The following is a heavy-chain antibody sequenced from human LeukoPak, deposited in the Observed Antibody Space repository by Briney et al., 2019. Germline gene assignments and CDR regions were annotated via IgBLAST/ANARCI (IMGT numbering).Heavy chain of an antibody. Sequence: GGSLRLSCTTSGFSFASYSMSWVRQAPGKGLDWVGFIRRQVYGATTEYAASVRGRFTISRDDSKSILYLQMNSLRIEDTAVYYCARDDSPGDAWGQGTTVTVPS. CDR1: GFSFASYS. J-gene: IGHJ6*02. CDR3: ARDDSPGDA. V-gene: IGHV3-49*02. D-gene: IGHD3-9*01. CDR2: IRRQVYGATT.